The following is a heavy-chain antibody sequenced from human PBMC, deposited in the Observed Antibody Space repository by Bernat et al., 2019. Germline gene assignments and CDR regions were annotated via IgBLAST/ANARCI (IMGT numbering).Heavy chain of an antibody. Sequence: EVQLVESGGDLVQPGGSLRLSCAAPGFTFSNHWMHWVRQAPGKGLVWVSHINIDGSITSYADSVKGRFTISRDNAKNTLYLQMNSLRAEDTAVYYCTRSLATAVWGQGTLVTVSS. V-gene: IGHV3-74*01. CDR3: TRSLATAV. CDR2: INIDGSIT. D-gene: IGHD6-13*01. J-gene: IGHJ4*02. CDR1: GFTFSNHW.